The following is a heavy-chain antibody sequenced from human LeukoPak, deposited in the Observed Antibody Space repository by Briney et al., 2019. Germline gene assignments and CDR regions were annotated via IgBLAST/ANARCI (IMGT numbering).Heavy chain of an antibody. CDR1: GFTFSSYA. CDR3: ARDGGSGSYSYYFDY. V-gene: IGHV3-23*01. Sequence: GGSLRLSCAASGFTFSSYAMSWVRQAPGKGLEWVSGISGSGGSTYYADSVKGRFTISRDNSKSTLYLQMNSLRAEDTAVYYCARDGGSGSYSYYFDYWGQGTLVAVSS. CDR2: ISGSGGST. D-gene: IGHD1-26*01. J-gene: IGHJ4*02.